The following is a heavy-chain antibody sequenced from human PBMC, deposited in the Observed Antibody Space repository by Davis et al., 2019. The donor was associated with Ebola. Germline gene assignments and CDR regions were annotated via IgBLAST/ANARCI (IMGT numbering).Heavy chain of an antibody. Sequence: PGGSLRLSCAASGFTFSSYWMHWVRQAPGKGLVWFSRINSDGSNTDYADSVKGRFTISRDNDKNTLYLQMNSLRAEDTAVYYCARTSHYFDCWGQGTLVTVSS. J-gene: IGHJ4*02. CDR2: INSDGSNT. CDR3: ARTSHYFDC. CDR1: GFTFSSYW. V-gene: IGHV3-74*01.